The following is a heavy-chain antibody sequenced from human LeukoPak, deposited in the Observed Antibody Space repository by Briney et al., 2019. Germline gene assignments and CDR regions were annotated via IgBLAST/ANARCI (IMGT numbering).Heavy chain of an antibody. V-gene: IGHV3-7*01. Sequence: GGSLRLSCAASGFTFSNYWMSWLRQAPGKGLEWVTNINQDGYEKYYVDSVKGRFTISRDNAQNSLYLQLNSLSAEDTAVYYCARGRSSSWFFDYWGQGTLVTVSS. CDR1: GFTFSNYW. J-gene: IGHJ4*02. D-gene: IGHD6-13*01. CDR2: INQDGYEK. CDR3: ARGRSSSWFFDY.